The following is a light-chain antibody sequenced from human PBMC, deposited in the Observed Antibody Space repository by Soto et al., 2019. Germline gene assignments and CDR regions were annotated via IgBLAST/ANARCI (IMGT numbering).Light chain of an antibody. CDR3: PQYNSYSWT. CDR1: QSISSW. Sequence: IHMTQCPCTLSASVGDRVTITCRASQSISSWLAWYQQKAGKAPKLLIYDASSLESGVPSRFSGSGSGTEFTLTISSLQPDDFATYYCPQYNSYSWTFGQGTKADIK. J-gene: IGKJ1*01. V-gene: IGKV1-5*01. CDR2: DAS.